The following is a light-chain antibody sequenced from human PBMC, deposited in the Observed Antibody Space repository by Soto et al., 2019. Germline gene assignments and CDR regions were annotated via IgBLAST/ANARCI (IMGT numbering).Light chain of an antibody. CDR1: QNIRSY. J-gene: IGKJ5*01. V-gene: IGKV1-39*01. CDR2: AAS. Sequence: DLQMTQSPSSLSASVGDRVTITCRASQNIRSYMNWYQQKPGTAPKLLIYAASSLQSGVPPRFSASGSGTDFTLTISSLQPEDFATFYCQQSYETPITFGQGTRLEIK. CDR3: QQSYETPIT.